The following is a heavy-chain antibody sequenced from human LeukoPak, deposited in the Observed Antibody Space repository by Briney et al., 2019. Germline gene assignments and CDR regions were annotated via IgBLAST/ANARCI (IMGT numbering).Heavy chain of an antibody. D-gene: IGHD5-12*01. Sequence: KPSETLSPTCTVYGGSFRAYYWSWIRQPPGKGLEWIGEINYDGSTSYNPSLKSRVTISVDTSKKQAFLKLRSVTAADTAMYYCARGLNIEYFFDYWGQGSLVTVSS. J-gene: IGHJ4*02. CDR1: GGSFRAYY. CDR3: ARGLNIEYFFDY. CDR2: INYDGST. V-gene: IGHV4-34*01.